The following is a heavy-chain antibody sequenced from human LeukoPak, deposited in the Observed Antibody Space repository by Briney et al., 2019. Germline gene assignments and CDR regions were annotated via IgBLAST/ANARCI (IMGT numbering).Heavy chain of an antibody. J-gene: IGHJ4*02. V-gene: IGHV3-48*02. Sequence: GGSLRLSCAASGFTFSSYTMNWVRQAPGEGLEWVSYISGSSSTIYYADSVKGRFTISRDNAKNSPYLQMNSLRDEDTAVYYCARKTWDSSGYYCLDYWGQGTLVTVSS. D-gene: IGHD3-22*01. CDR1: GFTFSSYT. CDR3: ARKTWDSSGYYCLDY. CDR2: ISGSSSTI.